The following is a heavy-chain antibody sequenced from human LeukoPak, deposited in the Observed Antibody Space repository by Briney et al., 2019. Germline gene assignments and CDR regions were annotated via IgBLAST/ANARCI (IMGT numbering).Heavy chain of an antibody. D-gene: IGHD1-26*01. V-gene: IGHV3-7*03. CDR1: GFTFSSYW. Sequence: GGSLRLSCAASGFTFSSYWMSWVRQAPGKGLEWVANVKQDGSEKYYVDSVKGRFTISRDNAKNSLYLQMNSLRAEDTAVYYCARVVQIEGSPSYFDYWGQGTLVTVSS. CDR2: VKQDGSEK. J-gene: IGHJ4*02. CDR3: ARVVQIEGSPSYFDY.